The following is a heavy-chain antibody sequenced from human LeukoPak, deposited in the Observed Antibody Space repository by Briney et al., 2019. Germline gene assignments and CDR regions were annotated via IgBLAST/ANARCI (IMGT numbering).Heavy chain of an antibody. CDR1: GYTFTNYD. CDR2: MNPNSGNT. J-gene: IGHJ6*03. CDR3: ARAGGRTYYYYYMDV. Sequence: ASVKVSCKASGYTFTNYDINWVRQATGQGLEWMGWMNPNSGNTGYGQKFQGRVTITRNTSINTAYMELSSLRSEDTAVYYCARAGGRTYYYYYMDVWGKGTTVTVSS. D-gene: IGHD1-14*01. V-gene: IGHV1-8*03.